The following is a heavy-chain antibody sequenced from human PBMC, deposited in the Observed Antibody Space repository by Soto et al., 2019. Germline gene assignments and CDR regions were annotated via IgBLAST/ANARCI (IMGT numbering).Heavy chain of an antibody. CDR3: APLSVSIRAHYGIHV. Sequence: PSETLSLTCSFSVYSVTSSDYYWAWIRQPPGKGLEWIGSMFYSGLTYYNPSLKSRVTLSVDTSKNQFSVRLNSVTAADTAAYYCAPLSVSIRAHYGIHVWGQATTVTVSS. V-gene: IGHV4-39*01. CDR2: MFYSGLT. J-gene: IGHJ6*01. D-gene: IGHD3-16*01. CDR1: VYSVTSSDYY.